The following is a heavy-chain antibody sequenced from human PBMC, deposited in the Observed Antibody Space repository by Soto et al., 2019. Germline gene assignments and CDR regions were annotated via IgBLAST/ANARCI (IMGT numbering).Heavy chain of an antibody. J-gene: IGHJ6*02. CDR2: ISAYNGNT. V-gene: IGHV1-18*01. CDR3: ARRQWLVGGYYYGMDV. CDR1: GYTFTNYG. D-gene: IGHD6-19*01. Sequence: ASVKVSCKASGYTFTNYGISWVRQAPGQGLEWMGWISAYNGNTNYAQKLQGRVTMTTDTSTSTAYMELRSLRSDDTAVYYCARRQWLVGGYYYGMDVWGQGTTVTVSS.